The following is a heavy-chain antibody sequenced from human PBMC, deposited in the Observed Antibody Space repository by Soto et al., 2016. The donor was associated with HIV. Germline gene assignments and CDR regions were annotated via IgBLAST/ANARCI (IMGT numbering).Heavy chain of an antibody. J-gene: IGHJ3*02. CDR2: MNPNSGNT. V-gene: IGHV1-8*03. CDR1: GYTFTTYD. D-gene: IGHD1-26*01. CDR3: ARGRVVGASSAFDI. Sequence: QVQLVQSGAEVKKPGASVKVSCKASGYTFTTYDIYWVRQASGQGLEWMGWMNPNSGNTGHAQKFQGRVTITRNTSISTAHMEMRSLRFEDTAVYYCARGRVVGASSAFDIWGQGTMVTVSS.